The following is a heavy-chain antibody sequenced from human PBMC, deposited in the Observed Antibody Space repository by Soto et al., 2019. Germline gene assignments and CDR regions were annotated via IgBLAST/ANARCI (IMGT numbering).Heavy chain of an antibody. V-gene: IGHV3-11*01. CDR2: ISSSGSTI. CDR1: GFTFSDYY. J-gene: IGHJ6*02. Sequence: GGSLRLSCAASGFTFSDYYMSWIRQAPGKGLEWVSYISSSGSTIYYADSVKGRFTISRDNSKNTLYLQMNSLRAEDTAVYYCAKVPGGDIVVVPAATNYYYYYGMDVWGQGTTVTVSS. D-gene: IGHD2-2*01. CDR3: AKVPGGDIVVVPAATNYYYYYGMDV.